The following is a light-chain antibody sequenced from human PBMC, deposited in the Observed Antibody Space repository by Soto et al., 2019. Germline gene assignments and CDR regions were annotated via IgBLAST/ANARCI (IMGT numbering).Light chain of an antibody. CDR1: QTVGSN. CDR2: GAS. J-gene: IGKJ5*01. V-gene: IGKV3-11*01. Sequence: EIVLTQSPATLSLSPGERATLSCRASQTVGSNLAWYQQKPGQAPRLLIYGASNRATGIPARFSGSGSGTDFTLTISSLEPEDFAVYYCQQHFNGPITFGQGTRLEIK. CDR3: QQHFNGPIT.